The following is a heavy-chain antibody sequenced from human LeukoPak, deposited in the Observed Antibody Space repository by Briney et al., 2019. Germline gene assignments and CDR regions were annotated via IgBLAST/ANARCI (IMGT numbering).Heavy chain of an antibody. CDR1: GGSIGSYY. D-gene: IGHD4-17*01. V-gene: IGHV4-4*07. CDR3: ARDSYGDYYQYGMDV. Sequence: SETLSHTCAVSGGSIGSYYWSWIRQPAGKGLEWIGRTYISGSTNYNPSLKSRVTMSVDTSKNQFSLKLSSVTAADTAVYYCARDSYGDYYQYGMDVWGQGTTVTVSS. CDR2: TYISGST. J-gene: IGHJ6*02.